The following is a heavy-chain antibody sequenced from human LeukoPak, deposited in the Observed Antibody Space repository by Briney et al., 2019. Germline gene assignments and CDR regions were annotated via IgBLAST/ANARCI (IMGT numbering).Heavy chain of an antibody. V-gene: IGHV3-23*01. CDR1: GFTFSSYA. CDR3: VGWSGWFNFDY. D-gene: IGHD6-19*01. CDR2: ISGSGGST. J-gene: IGHJ4*02. Sequence: GGSLRLSCAASGFTFSSYAMRWVRQAPGKGLEWVSAISGSGGSTYYADSVKGRFTISRDNSKNTLYLQMNSLRAEDTAVYYCVGWSGWFNFDYWGQGTLVTVSS.